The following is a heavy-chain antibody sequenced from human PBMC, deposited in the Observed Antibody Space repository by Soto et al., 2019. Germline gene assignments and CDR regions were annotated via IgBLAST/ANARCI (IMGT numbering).Heavy chain of an antibody. D-gene: IGHD6-6*01. J-gene: IGHJ5*02. CDR2: IYYSGST. CDR3: ARERPDGARLDP. V-gene: IGHV4-30-4*01. CDR1: GGSISSGDYY. Sequence: QVQLQESGPGLVKPSQTLSLTCTVSGGSISSGDYYWSWIRQPPGKGLEWIGYIYYSGSTYYNPSLKSRVTISVATSTNQFSLKLSSVTAADTAVYYCARERPDGARLDPWGQGTLVTVSS.